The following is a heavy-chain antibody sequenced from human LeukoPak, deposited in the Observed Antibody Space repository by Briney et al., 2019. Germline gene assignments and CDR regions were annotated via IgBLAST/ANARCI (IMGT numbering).Heavy chain of an antibody. CDR3: AKYYGSGTSLGFDH. CDR1: GFTFSSYC. V-gene: IGHV3-30*18. D-gene: IGHD3-10*01. Sequence: PGGSLRLSCAASGFTFSSYCMHRVRQAPGKGLEGVAVISYDGSNKYYADSVKGRFTISRDNSKNTLYLQMNSLRAEDTAVYYCAKYYGSGTSLGFDHWGQGTLVTVSS. J-gene: IGHJ5*02. CDR2: ISYDGSNK.